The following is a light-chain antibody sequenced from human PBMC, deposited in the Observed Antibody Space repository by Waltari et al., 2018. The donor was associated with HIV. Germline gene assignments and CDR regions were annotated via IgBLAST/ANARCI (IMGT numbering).Light chain of an antibody. CDR3: HQYNDWPRST. CDR1: QNIGSY. J-gene: IGKJ2*01. CDR2: AAS. V-gene: IGKV3D-15*01. Sequence: VLLTQSPVTLSVSPGDRVTLSCRASQNIGSYLAWYQQKTAQSPSLLVYAASIRAPRIPARFTGSGSGTDFNLIIDGLQPDDCAVYYCHQYNDWPRSTFGQGTKVEIK.